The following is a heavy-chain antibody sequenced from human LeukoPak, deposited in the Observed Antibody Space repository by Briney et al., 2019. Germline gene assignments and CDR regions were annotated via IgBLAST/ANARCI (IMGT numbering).Heavy chain of an antibody. V-gene: IGHV3-7*01. J-gene: IGHJ4*02. CDR2: TKQDRSEK. D-gene: IGHD4-17*01. CDR1: GFTFSNYW. Sequence: GGSLRLSCAASGFTFSNYWMSWVRQAPGKGLEWVANTKQDRSEKYYVDSVKGRFTISRDNAKNTLYLQLNGQRAEDTAVYYCARFHGDLFDYWGQGILVTVSS. CDR3: ARFHGDLFDY.